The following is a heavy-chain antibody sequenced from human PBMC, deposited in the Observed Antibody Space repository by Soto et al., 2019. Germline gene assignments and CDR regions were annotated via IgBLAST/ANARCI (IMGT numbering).Heavy chain of an antibody. CDR1: GFTFDDYA. J-gene: IGHJ6*02. V-gene: IGHV3-9*01. CDR2: ISWNSGSI. D-gene: IGHD5-12*01. Sequence: PWGSLRLSCAASGFTFDDYAMHWVRQAPGKGLEWVSGISWNSGSIGYADPVKGRFTISRDNAKNSLYLQMNSLRAEDTALYYCAKLGGFRASDYYYGMDVWGQGTTVTVSS. CDR3: AKLGGFRASDYYYGMDV.